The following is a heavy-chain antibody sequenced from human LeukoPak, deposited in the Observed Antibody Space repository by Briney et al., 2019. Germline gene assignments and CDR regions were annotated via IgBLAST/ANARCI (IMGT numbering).Heavy chain of an antibody. Sequence: SETLSLTCTVSGGSISSSSYYSGWIRQPPGKGLEWIGSISYSGSTYYNSSLKSRVTMSADTSKSQFSLKLSSVTAADTAVYFCARALGYCSGGSCEYFFDDWGQGTLVTVSS. CDR2: ISYSGST. D-gene: IGHD2-15*01. V-gene: IGHV4-39*01. J-gene: IGHJ4*02. CDR1: GGSISSSSYY. CDR3: ARALGYCSGGSCEYFFDD.